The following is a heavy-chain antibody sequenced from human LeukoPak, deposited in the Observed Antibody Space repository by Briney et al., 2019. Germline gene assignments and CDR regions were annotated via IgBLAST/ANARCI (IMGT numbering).Heavy chain of an antibody. CDR2: IGSSGSTK. CDR1: GFTFSSCE. V-gene: IGHV3-48*03. D-gene: IGHD2-2*01. Sequence: PGGSLRLSCAASGFTFSSCEMIWVSQAPGKGLEWLSYIGSSGSTKYYADSVKGRFTISRDNAENSLYLQMNSLRAEDTAVYYCATYCSSTSCYRTRYMDVWGQGATVTVSS. CDR3: ATYCSSTSCYRTRYMDV. J-gene: IGHJ6*02.